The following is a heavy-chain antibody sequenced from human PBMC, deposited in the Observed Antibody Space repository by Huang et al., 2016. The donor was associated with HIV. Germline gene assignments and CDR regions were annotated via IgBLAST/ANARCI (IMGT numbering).Heavy chain of an antibody. CDR2: INFDGSER. V-gene: IGHV3-7*01. Sequence: EVHLVESGGGLVRPGRSLRLSCAASGFTFRSYWMNWVRQAQGGGLEWVANINFDGSERFYVDSVRGRFTISRDNANNSVSLQLNSLKAEDTGVYYCARGFQAKPGDYWGQGTLVTVSS. CDR1: GFTFRSYW. J-gene: IGHJ4*02. CDR3: ARGFQAKPGDY.